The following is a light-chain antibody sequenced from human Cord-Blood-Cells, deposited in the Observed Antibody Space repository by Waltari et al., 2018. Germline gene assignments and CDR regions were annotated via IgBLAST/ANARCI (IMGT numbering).Light chain of an antibody. J-gene: IGLJ3*02. Sequence: NFMLTQPHSVSSSPGKTVTISCTRSRASIVRNHAQWYQQRPCSAPTTVIYEDNQRPSGVPDRFSGSIASSSNSSSLTIAGLKTEDEADYYCQSYDSSTWVFGGGTKLTVL. V-gene: IGLV6-57*03. CDR3: QSYDSSTWV. CDR1: RASIVRNH. CDR2: EDN.